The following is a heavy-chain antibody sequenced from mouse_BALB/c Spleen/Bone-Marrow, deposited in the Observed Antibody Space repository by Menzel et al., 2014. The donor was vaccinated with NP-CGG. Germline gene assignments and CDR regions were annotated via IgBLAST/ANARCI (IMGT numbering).Heavy chain of an antibody. CDR2: ISDGGTYT. CDR3: VRDGDYRYGCFTY. J-gene: IGHJ3*01. CDR1: GFTFSDYY. V-gene: IGHV5-4*02. D-gene: IGHD2-14*01. Sequence: EVKLQESGGGLVKPGGSLKLSCAASGFTFSDYYIYWVRQTPEKRLEWVATISDGGTYTYYPDTVKGRFTISRDNAKNNLYLQMNGLKSEDTAMYYCVRDGDYRYGCFTYWGQGTLVTVSA.